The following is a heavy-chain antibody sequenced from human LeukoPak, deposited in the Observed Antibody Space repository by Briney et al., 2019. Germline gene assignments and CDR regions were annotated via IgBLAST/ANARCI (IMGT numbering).Heavy chain of an antibody. V-gene: IGHV1-24*01. CDR3: ATDRHYYDSSGPTAPYAFDI. J-gene: IGHJ3*02. CDR2: FDPEDGET. D-gene: IGHD3-22*01. CDR1: GYTLTELS. Sequence: ASVKVSCKVSGYTLTELSMHWVRQAPGKGLEWMGGFDPEDGETIYAQKFQGRVTMTEDTSTDTAYMELSSLRSEDTAVYYCATDRHYYDSSGPTAPYAFDIWGQGTMVTVSS.